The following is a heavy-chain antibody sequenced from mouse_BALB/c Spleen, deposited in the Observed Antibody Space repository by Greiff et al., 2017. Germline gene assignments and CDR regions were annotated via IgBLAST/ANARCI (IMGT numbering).Heavy chain of an antibody. CDR1: GFTFSSYA. J-gene: IGHJ4*01. CDR2: ISSGGST. V-gene: IGHV5-6-5*01. Sequence: DVQLQESGGGLVKPGGSLKLSCAASGFTFSSYAMSWVRQTPEKRLEWVASISSGGSTYYPDSVKGRFTISRDNARNILYLQMSSLRSEDTAMYYCARGEVRREDYAMDYWGQGTSVTVSS. CDR3: ARGEVRREDYAMDY. D-gene: IGHD2-14*01.